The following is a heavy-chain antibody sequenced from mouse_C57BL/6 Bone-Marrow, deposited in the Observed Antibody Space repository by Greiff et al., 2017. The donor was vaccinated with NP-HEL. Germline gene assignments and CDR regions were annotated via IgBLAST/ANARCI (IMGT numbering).Heavy chain of an antibody. Sequence: QVQLQQPGAELVKPGASVKLSCKASGYTFTSYWMHWVKQRPGRGLEWIGRIDPNSGGTKYNEKFKGKATLTVDKPSSTAYMQLSSLTSEDSAVYYCARDYSNSPYYAMDYWGQGTSVTVSS. D-gene: IGHD2-5*01. V-gene: IGHV1-72*01. CDR2: IDPNSGGT. CDR1: GYTFTSYW. CDR3: ARDYSNSPYYAMDY. J-gene: IGHJ4*01.